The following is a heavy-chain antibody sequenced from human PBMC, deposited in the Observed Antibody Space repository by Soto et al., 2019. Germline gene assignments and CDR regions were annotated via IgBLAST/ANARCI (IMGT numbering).Heavy chain of an antibody. Sequence: EVQLVESGGGLVKPGGSLRLSCAASGFTFSSYSMNWVRQALGKGLEWVSSISSSSSYIYYADSVKGRFTISRDNAKNSLYLQMNSLRAEDTAVYYCARWGPAAPSDYWGQGTLVTVSS. CDR3: ARWGPAAPSDY. D-gene: IGHD2-2*01. J-gene: IGHJ4*02. CDR1: GFTFSSYS. V-gene: IGHV3-21*01. CDR2: ISSSSSYI.